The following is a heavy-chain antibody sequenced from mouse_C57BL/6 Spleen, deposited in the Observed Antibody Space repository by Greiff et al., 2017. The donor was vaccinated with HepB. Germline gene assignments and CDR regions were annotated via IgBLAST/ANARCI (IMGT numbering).Heavy chain of an antibody. CDR2: ISDGGSYT. J-gene: IGHJ1*03. D-gene: IGHD2-3*01. Sequence: EVQGVESGGGLVKPGGSLKLSCAASGFTFSSYAMSWVRQTPEKRLEWVATISDGGSYTYYPDNVKGRFTISRDNAKNNLYLQMSHLKSEDTAMYYCARERGYDPYWYFDVWGTGTTVTVSS. CDR3: ARERGYDPYWYFDV. V-gene: IGHV5-4*01. CDR1: GFTFSSYA.